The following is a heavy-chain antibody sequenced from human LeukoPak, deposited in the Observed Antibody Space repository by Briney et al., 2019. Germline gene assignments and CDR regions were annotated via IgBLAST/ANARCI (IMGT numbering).Heavy chain of an antibody. V-gene: IGHV3-21*01. CDR3: ARDLHGSGSPREYYFDY. J-gene: IGHJ4*02. CDR2: ISSSSSYI. D-gene: IGHD3-10*01. CDR1: GFTFSSYS. Sequence: GGSLRLSCAASGFTFSSYSMNWVRQAPGKGLEWVSSISSSSSYIYYADSVKGRFTISRDNAKNSLYLQMNSLRAEDTAVYYCARDLHGSGSPREYYFDYWGQGTLVTVSA.